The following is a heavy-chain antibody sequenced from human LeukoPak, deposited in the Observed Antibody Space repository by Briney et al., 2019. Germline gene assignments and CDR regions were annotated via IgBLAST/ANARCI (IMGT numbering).Heavy chain of an antibody. V-gene: IGHV6-1*01. D-gene: IGHD4-17*01. CDR1: GDTVSSNSAA. Sequence: SQTLSLTCAISGDTVSSNSAAWNWIRQSPSRGLEWLVRTYYRSKWYNEYAVSVKSRLSITPDASKNHFSLQLNFVTPEDTATYYCAGAYGTYLHFDYWGQGSLVTVSS. CDR2: TYYRSKWYN. J-gene: IGHJ4*02. CDR3: AGAYGTYLHFDY.